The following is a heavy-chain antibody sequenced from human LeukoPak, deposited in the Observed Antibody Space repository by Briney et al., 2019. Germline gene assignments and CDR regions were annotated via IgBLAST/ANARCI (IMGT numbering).Heavy chain of an antibody. CDR3: ARSPLPRLGELSLAVDY. CDR2: IYYSGST. V-gene: IGHV4-59*01. D-gene: IGHD3-16*02. CDR1: GGSISSYY. J-gene: IGHJ4*02. Sequence: SETLSLTCTVSGGSISSYYWSWIRLPPGKGLEWIGYIYYSGSTNYNPSLKSRVTISVDTSKNQFSLKLSSVTAADTAVYYCARSPLPRLGELSLAVDYWGQGTLVTVSS.